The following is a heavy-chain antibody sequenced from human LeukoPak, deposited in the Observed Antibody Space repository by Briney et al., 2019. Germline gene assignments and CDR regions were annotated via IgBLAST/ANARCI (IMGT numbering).Heavy chain of an antibody. Sequence: SSETLSLTCAVSGGSFSGYYWTWIRQPPGKGLEWIGEINHSGSANYSPSLSSRVTISLDMSKNQFSLRLSSVTAADTAVYYCARKSIVTAGRKPYDVWDQGTLVTVSP. CDR3: ARKSIVTAGRKPYDV. CDR1: GGSFSGYY. V-gene: IGHV4-34*01. D-gene: IGHD6-13*01. CDR2: INHSGSA. J-gene: IGHJ4*02.